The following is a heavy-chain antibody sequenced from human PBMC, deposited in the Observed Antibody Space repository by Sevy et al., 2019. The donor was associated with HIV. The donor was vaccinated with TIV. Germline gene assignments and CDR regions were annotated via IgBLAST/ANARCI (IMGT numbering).Heavy chain of an antibody. J-gene: IGHJ4*02. V-gene: IGHV1-24*01. Sequence: ASVKVSCKFSGHTLTELPIHWVRQAPGKRLEWMGRFDPEDGERIYEQKFQGRVTMTEDTSTDTAYMELSSLRSEDTALYYCASTREYYSDNSGYFDYWGQGTLVTVS. CDR1: GHTLTELP. D-gene: IGHD3-22*01. CDR3: ASTREYYSDNSGYFDY. CDR2: FDPEDGER.